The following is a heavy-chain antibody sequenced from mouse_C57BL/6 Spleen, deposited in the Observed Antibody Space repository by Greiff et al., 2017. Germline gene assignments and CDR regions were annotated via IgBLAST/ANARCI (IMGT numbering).Heavy chain of an antibody. CDR2: INPNNGGT. D-gene: IGHD1-1*01. J-gene: IGHJ3*01. Sequence: EVQLQQSGPELVKPGASVKISCKASGYTFTDYYMNWVKQSHGKSLEWIGDINPNNGGTSYNQKFKGKATLTVDKSSSTAYMELRSLTSEDSAVYYCARGAHYYGSSPAWFAYWGQGTLVTGSA. V-gene: IGHV1-26*01. CDR3: ARGAHYYGSSPAWFAY. CDR1: GYTFTDYY.